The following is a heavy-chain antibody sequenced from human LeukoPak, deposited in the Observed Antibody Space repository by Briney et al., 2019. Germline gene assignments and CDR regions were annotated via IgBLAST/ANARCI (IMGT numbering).Heavy chain of an antibody. Sequence: GGSLRLSCAASGFTFSSYWMSWVRQAPGKGLEWVANIKQDGSEKYYVDSVKGRFTISRDNAKNSLYLQMNSLRAEDTAVYYCARGRCSSTSCYLWDFYGMDVWGQGTTVTVSS. CDR2: IKQDGSEK. CDR1: GFTFSSYW. CDR3: ARGRCSSTSCYLWDFYGMDV. D-gene: IGHD2-2*01. V-gene: IGHV3-7*03. J-gene: IGHJ6*02.